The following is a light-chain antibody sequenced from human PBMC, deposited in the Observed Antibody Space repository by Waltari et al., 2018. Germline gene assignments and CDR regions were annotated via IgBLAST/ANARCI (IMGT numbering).Light chain of an antibody. CDR1: SSDVGGYNY. J-gene: IGLJ2*01. V-gene: IGLV2-14*03. CDR2: DVS. CDR3: SSYISRSTLEL. Sequence: HSALTQPASVSGSPGQSITISCTGTSSDVGGYNYVSWYQQHPGKAPKLMIYDVSNRPAGVSNRFSGSKSGNTASLTISGLQAEDEADYYCSSYISRSTLELVGGGTSLTVL.